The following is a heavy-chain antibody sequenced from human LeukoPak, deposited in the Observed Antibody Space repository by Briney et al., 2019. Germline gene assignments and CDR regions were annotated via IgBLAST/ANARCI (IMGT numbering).Heavy chain of an antibody. CDR3: ARERGSGWPNYYYYYMDV. CDR2: ISSTSTYI. V-gene: IGHV3-21*01. D-gene: IGHD6-25*01. J-gene: IGHJ6*03. CDR1: GFTFSSYS. Sequence: PGGSLRLSCTASGFTFSSYSMNWVRQTPGKGLEWVSSISSTSTYIFYAESVKGRFTISRDNAKNSLYLQMNSLRVEDTAVYYCARERGSGWPNYYYYYMDVWGKGTTVTISS.